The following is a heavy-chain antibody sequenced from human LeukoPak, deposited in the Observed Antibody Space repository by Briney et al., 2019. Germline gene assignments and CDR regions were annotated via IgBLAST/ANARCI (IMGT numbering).Heavy chain of an antibody. Sequence: ASVKVSCKASGFEFTFTDFYIHWVRQAPGQGPEWMAWIDPDSGVTTYAQQFQGRLTVTRDTSIKTVYMQLSGLTSDDTAVYFCARVGSLSYLDEWGQGTLVSVSS. D-gene: IGHD1-26*01. CDR2: IDPDSGVT. J-gene: IGHJ4*02. CDR3: ARVGSLSYLDE. CDR1: GFEFTFTDFY. V-gene: IGHV1-2*02.